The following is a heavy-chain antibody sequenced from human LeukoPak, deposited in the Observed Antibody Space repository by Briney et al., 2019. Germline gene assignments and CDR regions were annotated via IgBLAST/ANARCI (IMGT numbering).Heavy chain of an antibody. CDR2: IYYSGST. J-gene: IGHJ3*02. CDR3: ARGHDAFDI. Sequence: SETLSLTCTVSGGSISSGGYHWSWIRQHPGKGLEWIGYIYYSGSTYYNPSLKSRVTISVDTSKNQFSLKLSSVTAADTAVYYCARGHDAFDIWGQGTMVTVSS. CDR1: GGSISSGGYH. V-gene: IGHV4-31*03.